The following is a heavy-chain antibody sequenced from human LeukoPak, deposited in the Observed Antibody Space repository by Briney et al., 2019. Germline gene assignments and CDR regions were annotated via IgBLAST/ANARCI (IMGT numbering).Heavy chain of an antibody. CDR2: INPNSGGT. V-gene: IGHV1-2*04. CDR1: GYTFTGYY. D-gene: IGHD6-19*01. Sequence: GASVKVSCKASGYTFTGYYMHWVRQAPGQGLEWMGWINPNSGGTNYAQKFQGWVTMTRDTSISTAYMELSRLRSDDTAVYYCALGTVAGNRFQFDYWAREPWSPSPQ. CDR3: ALGTVAGNRFQFDY. J-gene: IGHJ4*02.